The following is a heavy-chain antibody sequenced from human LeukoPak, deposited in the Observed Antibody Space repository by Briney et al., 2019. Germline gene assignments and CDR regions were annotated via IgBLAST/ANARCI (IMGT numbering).Heavy chain of an antibody. CDR3: ARSLKAYYDILTGYYFDY. J-gene: IGHJ4*02. CDR1: GGSFSGYY. Sequence: PSETLSLTCAVYGGSFSGYYWSWIRQPPGKGLEWIGEINHSGSTNYNPSLKSRVTISVDTSKNQFSLKLSSVTAADTAVYYCARSLKAYYDILTGYYFDYWGQGTLVTVSS. V-gene: IGHV4-34*01. D-gene: IGHD3-9*01. CDR2: INHSGST.